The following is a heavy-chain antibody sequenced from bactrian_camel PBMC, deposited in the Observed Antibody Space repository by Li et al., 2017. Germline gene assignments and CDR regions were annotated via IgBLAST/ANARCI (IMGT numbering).Heavy chain of an antibody. CDR3: TNHNAGFEY. D-gene: IGHD5*01. V-gene: IGHV3S1*01. CDR1: GFTLSRVS. CDR2: VDRTEQV. Sequence: HVQLVESGGGLVQPGGSLRLSCVASGFTLSRVSMYWVRQAPGKGLGWVSAVDRTEQVYYADSVKGRFTISRDIAANTLYLQMNSLKTEDTAMYYCTNHNAGFEYWGQGTQVTVS. J-gene: IGHJ4*01.